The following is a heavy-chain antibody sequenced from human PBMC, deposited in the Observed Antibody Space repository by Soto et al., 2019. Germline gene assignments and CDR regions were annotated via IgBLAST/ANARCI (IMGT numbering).Heavy chain of an antibody. J-gene: IGHJ4*02. CDR1: GYIFTNYG. Sequence: QVQLVQSEAEVKKPGASVKVSCKASGYIFTNYGLSWVRQAPGQGLQWMAWISPYDGNTHYAQNLQGRVTVTTDTSTRTAYMEQRSLRSDDTAVYFWPRDERAAAAGTPSYFGYWGQGTLVTVSS. V-gene: IGHV1-18*01. D-gene: IGHD6-13*01. CDR3: PRDERAAAAGTPSYFGY. CDR2: ISPYDGNT.